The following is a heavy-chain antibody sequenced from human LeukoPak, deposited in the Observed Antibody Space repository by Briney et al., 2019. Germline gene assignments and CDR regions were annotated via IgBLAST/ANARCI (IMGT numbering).Heavy chain of an antibody. V-gene: IGHV3-30-3*01. D-gene: IGHD3-22*01. J-gene: IGHJ4*02. CDR2: ISYDGSNK. CDR3: ARDRTKEKYYYDSSGYYDY. CDR1: GFTFSSYA. Sequence: GGSLRLSCAASGFTFSSYAMHWVRQAPGKGLEWVAVISYDGSNKYYADSVKGRLTISRDNSKNTLYLQMNSLRAEDTAVYYCARDRTKEKYYYDSSGYYDYWGQGTLVTVSS.